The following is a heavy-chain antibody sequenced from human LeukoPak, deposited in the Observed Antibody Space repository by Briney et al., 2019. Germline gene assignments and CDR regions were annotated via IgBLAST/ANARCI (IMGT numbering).Heavy chain of an antibody. D-gene: IGHD1-14*01. Sequence: ASVKVSCKASGYTFTNYGISWVRQAPGQGLEWLGWISVYNGNTNYAQKVQARVTMTTATSASTAYMELRSLRSDDTAVYYCARNVSAPSDHAGYFDYWGQGTLVTVSS. CDR2: ISVYNGNT. CDR1: GYTFTNYG. CDR3: ARNVSAPSDHAGYFDY. V-gene: IGHV1-18*01. J-gene: IGHJ4*02.